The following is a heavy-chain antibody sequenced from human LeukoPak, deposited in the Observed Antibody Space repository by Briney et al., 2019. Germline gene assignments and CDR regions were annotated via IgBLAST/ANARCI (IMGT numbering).Heavy chain of an antibody. V-gene: IGHV4-59*01. CDR1: GGSISSYY. CDR2: IYYSWST. D-gene: IGHD2-2*02. J-gene: IGHJ3*02. CDR3: ARERMTHCSSTSCYKGRAFDI. Sequence: SETLSLTCSVSGGSISSYYWSWIRQPPGKGLEWIGYIYYSWSTNYNPSLKSRVTISVDTSENQFSLKLSSVTAADTAVYYCARERMTHCSSTSCYKGRAFDIWGQGTMVTVSS.